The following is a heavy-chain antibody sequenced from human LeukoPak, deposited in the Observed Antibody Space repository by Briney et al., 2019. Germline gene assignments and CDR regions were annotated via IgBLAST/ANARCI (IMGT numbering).Heavy chain of an antibody. V-gene: IGHV3-30*02. D-gene: IGHD3-10*01. CDR2: IRFDESKA. J-gene: IGHJ4*02. CDR1: GFTFSSYG. CDR3: AKDLYGSGSYEIRLFDY. Sequence: GGSLRLSCAASGFTFSSYGMHWVRQAPGKGLEWVAFIRFDESKAFYADSVKGRFTISRDNSSNTLFLQMNSLRVEDTAVYYCAKDLYGSGSYEIRLFDYWGQGTLVTVSS.